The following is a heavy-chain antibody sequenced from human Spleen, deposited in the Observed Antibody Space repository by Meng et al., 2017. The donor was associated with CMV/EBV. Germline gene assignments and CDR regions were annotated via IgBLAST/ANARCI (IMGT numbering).Heavy chain of an antibody. V-gene: IGHV1-69*04. CDR2: IIPILGIA. D-gene: IGHD4-17*01. CDR1: GGTFSNYP. Sequence: KASGGTFSNYPISWVRQAPGQGLEWMGRIIPILGIANYAQKFQGRVTITADKSTSTAYMELSSLRSEDTAVYYCARAPRDYGGSDYWGQGTLVTVSS. CDR3: ARAPRDYGGSDY. J-gene: IGHJ4*02.